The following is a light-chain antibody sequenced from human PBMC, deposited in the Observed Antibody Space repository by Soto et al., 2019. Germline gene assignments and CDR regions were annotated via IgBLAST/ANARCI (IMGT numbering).Light chain of an antibody. V-gene: IGKV1-5*01. CDR1: QSISSW. CDR2: DAS. J-gene: IGKJ1*01. CDR3: QQYNSYSWT. Sequence: IQMTQSPSIRSASAGDRVTIPSRASQSISSWLAWYQEKPGKDPKLLIYDASSLESGVPSRFSGNVSGTEFNLTISRLQTDDFATYECQQYNSYSWTFGQGTKVDI.